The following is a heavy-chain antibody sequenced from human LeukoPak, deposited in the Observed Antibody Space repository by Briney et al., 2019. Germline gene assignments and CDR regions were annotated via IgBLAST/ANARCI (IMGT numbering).Heavy chain of an antibody. D-gene: IGHD3-22*01. J-gene: IGHJ4*02. Sequence: KPSETLSLTCTVSGGSINNYYWSWIRQPPGKGLEWIGYIYYTGSTNYNPSLKSRVTISVDTSKSHFSLKMSTQTAADTAVYYCARHRGSGYPYFDYWGQGTLVTVSS. V-gene: IGHV4-59*01. CDR3: ARHRGSGYPYFDY. CDR1: GGSINNYY. CDR2: IYYTGST.